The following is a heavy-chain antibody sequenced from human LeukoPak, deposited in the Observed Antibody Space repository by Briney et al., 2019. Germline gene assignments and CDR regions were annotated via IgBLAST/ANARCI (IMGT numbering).Heavy chain of an antibody. D-gene: IGHD3-22*01. CDR3: AKSLDYDGGVLWALPQY. J-gene: IGHJ4*02. CDR1: GFTFTSYA. V-gene: IGHV3-23*01. CDR2: IRGSGTVT. Sequence: QPGGSLRLSCAASGFTFTSYAMSWVRQPPGKGLEWVSVIRGSGTVTYFADSVKGRFTVSRDNSKNTLYLQMSSLRAEDTVIYYCAKSLDYDGGVLWALPQYWGQGTLVTVSS.